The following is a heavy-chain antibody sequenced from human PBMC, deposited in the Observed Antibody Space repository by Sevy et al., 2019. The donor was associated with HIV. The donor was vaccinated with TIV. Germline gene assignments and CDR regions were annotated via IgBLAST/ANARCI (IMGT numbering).Heavy chain of an antibody. CDR1: GYTFNTFG. CDR2: INPYNGNT. J-gene: IGHJ5*02. CDR3: ARGGTQGVDT. V-gene: IGHV1-18*04. D-gene: IGHD1-7*01. Sequence: ASVKVSCKASGYTFNTFGVTWVRQAPGQGLEWLGWINPYNGNTNYAQNFQDRVTMTTDTATNIAYMELRSLTSDDTAVYYCARGGTQGVDTWGQGTLVTVSS.